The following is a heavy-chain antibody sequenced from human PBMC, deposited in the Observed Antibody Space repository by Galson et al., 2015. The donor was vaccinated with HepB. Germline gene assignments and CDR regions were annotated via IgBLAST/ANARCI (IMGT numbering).Heavy chain of an antibody. J-gene: IGHJ4*02. V-gene: IGHV4-38-2*02. Sequence: SETLSLTCTVSGYSISSGYYWGWIRQPPGKGLEWIGSIYHSGSTYYNPSLKSRVTISVDTSKNQFSLKLSSVTAADTAVYYCARGSYEAAAAYYFDYWGQGTLVTVSS. D-gene: IGHD6-13*01. CDR2: IYHSGST. CDR3: ARGSYEAAAAYYFDY. CDR1: GYSISSGYY.